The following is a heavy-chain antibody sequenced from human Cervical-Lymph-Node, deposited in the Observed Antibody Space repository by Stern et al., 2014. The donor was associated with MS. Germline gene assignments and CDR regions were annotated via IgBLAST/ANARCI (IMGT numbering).Heavy chain of an antibody. J-gene: IGHJ4*02. CDR1: GGSISTDGYY. CDR3: ARDDRGSSWYRFDF. V-gene: IGHV4-31*03. Sequence: QVQLQESGPGVAKPSQTLSLTCTVSGGSISTDGYYWTWIRQQPEQGLVGTGHSYYVGSTYYNPSLKSRVTMSLDTSKNHFSLNLSSVTAADTAIYYCARDDRGSSWYRFDFWGQGTLVTVSS. D-gene: IGHD6-13*01. CDR2: SYYVGST.